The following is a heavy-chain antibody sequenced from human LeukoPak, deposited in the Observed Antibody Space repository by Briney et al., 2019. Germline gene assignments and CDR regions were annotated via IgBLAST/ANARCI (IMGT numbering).Heavy chain of an antibody. V-gene: IGHV3-30*04. CDR2: ISYDGSNK. CDR1: GFTFSSYA. Sequence: GGSLRLSCAASGFTFSSYAMHWVRQAPGKGLEWVAVISYDGSNKYYADSVKGRFTISRDNSKNTLYLQMNSLRAEDTAVYYCARDRSGSPCFDYWGQGTLVTVSS. D-gene: IGHD6-19*01. CDR3: ARDRSGSPCFDY. J-gene: IGHJ4*02.